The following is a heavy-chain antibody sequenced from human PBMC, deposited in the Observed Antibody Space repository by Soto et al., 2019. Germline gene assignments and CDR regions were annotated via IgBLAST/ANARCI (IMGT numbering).Heavy chain of an antibody. J-gene: IGHJ4*02. D-gene: IGHD2-21*02. CDR3: ARHERGCGGDCYSADY. CDR1: GGTFSSYA. CDR2: IIPIFGTA. Sequence: QVQLVQSGAEVKKPGSSVKVSCKAPGGTFSSYAISWVRQAPGQGLEWMGGIIPIFGTANYAQKFQGRVTITADESTSTAYMELSSLRSEDTAVYYCARHERGCGGDCYSADYWGQGTLVTVSS. V-gene: IGHV1-69*12.